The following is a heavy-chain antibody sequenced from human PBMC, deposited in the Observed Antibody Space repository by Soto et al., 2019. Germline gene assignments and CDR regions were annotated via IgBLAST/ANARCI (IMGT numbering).Heavy chain of an antibody. V-gene: IGHV3-48*02. J-gene: IGHJ3*02. Sequence: VQLVESGGGVVQPGRSLRLSCAVSGFTFSSYSMNWVRQAPGKGLEWVSYISSSSSTIYYADSVKGRFTISRDNAKNSLYLQMNSLRDEDTAVYYCARDQEGYGPFDIWGQGTMVTVSS. CDR1: GFTFSSYS. D-gene: IGHD4-17*01. CDR2: ISSSSSTI. CDR3: ARDQEGYGPFDI.